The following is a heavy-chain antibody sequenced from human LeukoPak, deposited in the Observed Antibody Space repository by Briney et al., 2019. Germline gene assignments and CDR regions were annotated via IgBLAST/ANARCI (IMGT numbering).Heavy chain of an antibody. CDR2: ISSSSSTI. V-gene: IGHV3-48*04. CDR1: GFTFSSYS. D-gene: IGHD6-19*01. Sequence: PGGSLRLSCAASGFTFSSYSMNWVRQAPGKGLEWGSYISSSSSTIYYADSVKGRFTISRDNAKISLYLQMNSLRAEDTAVYYCAALAVAGTYQPVDYWGQGTLVTVSS. CDR3: AALAVAGTYQPVDY. J-gene: IGHJ4*02.